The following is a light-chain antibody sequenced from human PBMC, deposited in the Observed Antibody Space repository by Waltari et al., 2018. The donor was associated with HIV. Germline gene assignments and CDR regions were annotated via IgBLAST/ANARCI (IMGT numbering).Light chain of an antibody. CDR3: ASYISSSSPE. V-gene: IGLV2-14*01. Sequence: QSALTQPASVSGSPGQSITISCTGTSSDLRIYTSVSWYHHPPGKAPKVIIYEVSNRPSGVSSRFSGSISANTASLTISGLQAEDEAVYFCASYISSSSPEFGGGTKVTVL. CDR2: EVS. CDR1: SSDLRIYTS. J-gene: IGLJ3*02.